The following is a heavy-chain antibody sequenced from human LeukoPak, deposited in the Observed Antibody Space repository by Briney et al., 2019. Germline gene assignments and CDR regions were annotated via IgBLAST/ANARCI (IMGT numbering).Heavy chain of an antibody. J-gene: IGHJ4*02. D-gene: IGHD3-16*01. CDR3: ARDPRAYASEFDY. CDR2: IYSGGST. Sequence: GGSLRLSCAASGFTFSNAWMSWVRQAPGKGLEWVSIIYSGGSTFYADSVKGRFTISRDNSKNTLYLQMNSLRAEDTAVYYCARDPRAYASEFDYWGQGTMVTVSS. V-gene: IGHV3-53*01. CDR1: GFTFSNAW.